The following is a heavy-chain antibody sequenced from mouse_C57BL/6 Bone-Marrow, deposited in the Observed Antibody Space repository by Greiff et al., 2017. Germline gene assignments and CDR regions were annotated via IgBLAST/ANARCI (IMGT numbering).Heavy chain of an antibody. Sequence: EVQLQESGGGLVQPKGSLKLSCAASGFSFNTYAMNWVRQAPGKGLEWVARIRSKSNNYATYYADSVKDRFTISRDDSESMIYLQMNKLKTEDTDMYYCVRELGDAGNGFDVWGTGTTVTVAA. CDR3: VRELGDAGNGFDV. CDR2: IRSKSNNYAT. CDR1: GFSFNTYA. J-gene: IGHJ1*03. V-gene: IGHV10-1*01. D-gene: IGHD4-1*01.